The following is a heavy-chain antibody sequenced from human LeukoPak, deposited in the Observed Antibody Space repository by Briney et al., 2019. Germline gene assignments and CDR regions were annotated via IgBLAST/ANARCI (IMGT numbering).Heavy chain of an antibody. Sequence: SETLSLTCTVSSYSIGSDYYWGWIRQPPGKGLEWIGSIYHSGSTYYNPSLKSRVTISVDTSKNQFSLKLNSVTAADTAVYYCARDSGWGLDYWGQGTLVTVSS. V-gene: IGHV4-38-2*02. CDR3: ARDSGWGLDY. J-gene: IGHJ4*02. D-gene: IGHD3-16*01. CDR1: SYSIGSDYY. CDR2: IYHSGST.